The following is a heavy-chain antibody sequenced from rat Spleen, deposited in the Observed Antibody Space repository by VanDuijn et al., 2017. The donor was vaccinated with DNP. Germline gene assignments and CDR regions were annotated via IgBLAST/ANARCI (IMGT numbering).Heavy chain of an antibody. J-gene: IGHJ2*01. CDR2: ITSNGGDT. Sequence: EVQLVKSGGGSAQPGRSLKLSCAASGFTFSDYNMAWVRQAPKKGLEWVASITSNGGDTYYPDSMKGRFTISRDNAKNTLYLQMDSLRSEDTATYYCASIIAGIGYFDYWGQGVMVTVSS. V-gene: IGHV5-25*01. CDR3: ASIIAGIGYFDY. CDR1: GFTFSDYN. D-gene: IGHD1-4*01.